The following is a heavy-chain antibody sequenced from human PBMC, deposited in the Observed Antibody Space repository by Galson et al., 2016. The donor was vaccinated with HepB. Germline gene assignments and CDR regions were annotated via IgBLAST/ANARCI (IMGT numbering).Heavy chain of an antibody. Sequence: ETLSLTSAVSGVSIGSDIWWSWVRQPPGKGLEWTGEIYRSGNTNYNPSLKSRVTMSVDKTKNHFSLELNSVTAADTAVYYCAMGRTAGSWGQGTLVTVSS. CDR1: GVSIGSDIW. V-gene: IGHV4-4*02. D-gene: IGHD6-13*01. CDR2: IYRSGNT. CDR3: AMGRTAGS. J-gene: IGHJ4*02.